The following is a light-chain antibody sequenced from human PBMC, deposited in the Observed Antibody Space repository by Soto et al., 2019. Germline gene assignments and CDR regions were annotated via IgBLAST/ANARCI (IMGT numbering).Light chain of an antibody. J-gene: IGKJ1*01. CDR2: AAS. Sequence: DIQMTQSPSTLSASVGDRVTITCRASQSISSWLAWYQQKPGKAPKLLIYAASNLQSGIPSRFSGSGSETDFTLTISSLQPEDFATYYCQQSYSTPWTFGQGTKVDNK. CDR1: QSISSW. CDR3: QQSYSTPWT. V-gene: IGKV1-39*01.